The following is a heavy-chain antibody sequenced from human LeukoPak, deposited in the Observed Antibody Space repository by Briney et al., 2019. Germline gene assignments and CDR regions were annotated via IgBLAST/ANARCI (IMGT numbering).Heavy chain of an antibody. CDR3: ARGGGAFDI. J-gene: IGHJ3*02. CDR1: GFTFSGSA. V-gene: IGHV3-73*01. Sequence: GGSLRLSCAASGFTFSGSAMHWVRQASGKGLEWVGRIRSKANSYATAYAASVKGRFTISRDNAKNSLYLQMNSLRAEDTAVYYCARGGGAFDIWGQGTMVTVSS. D-gene: IGHD2-15*01. CDR2: IRSKANSYAT.